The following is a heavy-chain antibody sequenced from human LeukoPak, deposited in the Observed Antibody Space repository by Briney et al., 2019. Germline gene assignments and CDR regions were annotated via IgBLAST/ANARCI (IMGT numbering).Heavy chain of an antibody. J-gene: IGHJ3*02. CDR3: ARVRYNWNDQRYAFDI. D-gene: IGHD1-1*01. V-gene: IGHV3-30*03. CDR1: GFTSRSYG. CDR2: ISYDGSNQ. Sequence: GGSLRLSCAASGFTSRSYGMHWVRQAPGKGLEWVAVISYDGSNQYYADSVKGRFTISRDNSKNTLYLQMNSLRAEDTAVYYCARVRYNWNDQRYAFDIWGQGTMVTVSS.